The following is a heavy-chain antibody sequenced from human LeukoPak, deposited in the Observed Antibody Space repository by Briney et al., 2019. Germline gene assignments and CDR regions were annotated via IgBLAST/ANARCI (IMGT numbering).Heavy chain of an antibody. Sequence: GGSLRLSCAPSGFTFSSYAMSWVRQAPGKGLEWVSAISGGGGSTYYADSVKGRFTISRDNSKNTLYLQMNSPRAEDTAVYYGAKSGYNRFDYWGQGTLVTVSS. CDR2: ISGGGGST. V-gene: IGHV3-23*01. CDR1: GFTFSSYA. CDR3: AKSGYNRFDY. J-gene: IGHJ4*02. D-gene: IGHD5-24*01.